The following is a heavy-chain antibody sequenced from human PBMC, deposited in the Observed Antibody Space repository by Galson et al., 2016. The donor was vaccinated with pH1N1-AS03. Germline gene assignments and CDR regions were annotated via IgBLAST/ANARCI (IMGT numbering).Heavy chain of an antibody. CDR1: GDTFNNYT. CDR2: IIPILGIT. CDR3: ARDRTSGWYVFDY. D-gene: IGHD6-19*01. V-gene: IGHV1-69*04. Sequence: SVKVSCKASGDTFNNYTFNWLRQAPGQGLEWMGRIIPILGITNYAQRFQDRVTITADKSTSSAYMELSSLRSDDTAVYYCARDRTSGWYVFDYWGQGTLVTVSS. J-gene: IGHJ4*02.